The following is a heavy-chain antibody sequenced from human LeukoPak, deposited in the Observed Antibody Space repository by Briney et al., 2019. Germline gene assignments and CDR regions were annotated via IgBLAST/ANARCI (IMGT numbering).Heavy chain of an antibody. Sequence: PGGSRGPSLDAPGFPLVSKYMSGVRQPPGKGLGGVSDMKIGVSTYYANSVKGRFTISRDNSKNPLYLQMTSLRAEDTAVYYCARDFGDSSGYYADYWGQGTLVTVSS. CDR2: MKIGVST. V-gene: IGHV3-53*01. D-gene: IGHD3-22*01. CDR3: ARDFGDSSGYYADY. J-gene: IGHJ4*02. CDR1: GFPLVSKY.